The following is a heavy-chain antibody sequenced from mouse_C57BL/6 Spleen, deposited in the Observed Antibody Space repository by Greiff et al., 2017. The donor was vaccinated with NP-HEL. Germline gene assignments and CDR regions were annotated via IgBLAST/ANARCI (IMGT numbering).Heavy chain of an antibody. CDR3: ARGAVVPYFDY. CDR2: ISYSGST. V-gene: IGHV3-1*01. Sequence: VQLKESGPGMVKPSQSLSLTCTVTGYSITSGYDWHWIRHFPGNKLEWMGYISYSGSTNYNPSLKSRISITHDTSKNHFFLKLNSVTTEDTATYYCARGAVVPYFDYWGQGTTLTVSS. CDR1: GYSITSGYD. D-gene: IGHD1-1*01. J-gene: IGHJ2*01.